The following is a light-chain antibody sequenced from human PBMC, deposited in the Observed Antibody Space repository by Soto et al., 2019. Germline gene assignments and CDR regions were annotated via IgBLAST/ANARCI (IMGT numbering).Light chain of an antibody. CDR3: QQYGDSPRT. Sequence: EIVLTQSPGTLSLSPGERATLSCRASQSVSRNYLAWYQQRPGQAPRLLIYDAFNRATGIPDRLSGRGSGTDFTLTISRLEPEDFAVYYCQQYGDSPRTFGQGTKVEIK. V-gene: IGKV3-20*01. CDR2: DAF. J-gene: IGKJ1*01. CDR1: QSVSRNY.